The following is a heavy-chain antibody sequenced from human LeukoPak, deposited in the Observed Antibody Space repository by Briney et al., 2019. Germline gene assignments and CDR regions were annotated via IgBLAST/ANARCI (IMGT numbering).Heavy chain of an antibody. CDR3: ARGTVVSWSAFDI. D-gene: IGHD3-16*01. Sequence: GGSLRLSCAASGFTFSSYGMHWVRQAPGKGLEWVAFIRYDGSNKYYADSVKGRFTISRDNSKNTLYLQMNSLRAEDTAAYYCARGTVVSWSAFDIWGQGTMVTVSS. CDR2: IRYDGSNK. V-gene: IGHV3-30*02. J-gene: IGHJ3*02. CDR1: GFTFSSYG.